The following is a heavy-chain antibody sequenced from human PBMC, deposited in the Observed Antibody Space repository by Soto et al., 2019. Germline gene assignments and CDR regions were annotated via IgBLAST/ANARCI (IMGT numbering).Heavy chain of an antibody. V-gene: IGHV3-23*01. Sequence: EVQLLESGGGFVQPGESLRLSCAASGFTFSLSAMSWVRQAPGRGLDWVSSLSGGGSTTDYADSVKGRFTISRENSKNTVHLQMNSLRAEDTAVYYCAKGPEYDSLTGCDYWGQGALVTVSS. CDR3: AKGPEYDSLTGCDY. CDR1: GFTFSLSA. J-gene: IGHJ4*02. CDR2: LSGGGSTT. D-gene: IGHD5-18*01.